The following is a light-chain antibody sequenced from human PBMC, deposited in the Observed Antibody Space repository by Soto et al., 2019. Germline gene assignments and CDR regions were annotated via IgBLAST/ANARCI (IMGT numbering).Light chain of an antibody. Sequence: DIVVTQSPATLSLSPGERATLSCRASQSVSSDLAWYQQKPGQAPRLLIYGASTRATGIPARFSGSGSGTEFTLTISSLQSEDFAVYYCQQYNNWPPLTFGGGTKVEIK. J-gene: IGKJ4*01. CDR1: QSVSSD. CDR2: GAS. CDR3: QQYNNWPPLT. V-gene: IGKV3-15*01.